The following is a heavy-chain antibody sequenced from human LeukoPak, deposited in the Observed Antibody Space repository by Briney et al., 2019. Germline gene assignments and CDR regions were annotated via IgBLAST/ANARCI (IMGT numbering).Heavy chain of an antibody. CDR3: ARLAHYYGSGSYYNYFDY. D-gene: IGHD3-10*01. CDR1: GGTFSSYA. J-gene: IGHJ4*02. CDR2: IIPIFGTA. Sequence: SVKVSCKASGGTFSSYAISWVRQAPGQGLEWMGGIIPIFGTANYAQKFQGRVAITADKSTSTAYMELSSLRSEDTAVYYCARLAHYYGSGSYYNYFDYWGQGTLVTVSS. V-gene: IGHV1-69*06.